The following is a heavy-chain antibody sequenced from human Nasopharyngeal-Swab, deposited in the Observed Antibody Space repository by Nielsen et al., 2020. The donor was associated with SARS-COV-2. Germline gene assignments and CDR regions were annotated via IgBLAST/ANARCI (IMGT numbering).Heavy chain of an antibody. CDR3: ARGDYDFWSGYSGPYYYYYMDV. V-gene: IGHV4-59*01. CDR2: IYYSGST. CDR1: GGSISSYY. J-gene: IGHJ6*03. Sequence: SETLSPTCTVSGGSISSYYWSWIRQPPGKGLEWIGYIYYSGSTNYNPSLKSRVTISVDTSKNQFSLKLSSVTAADTAVYYCARGDYDFWSGYSGPYYYYYMDVWGKGTTVTVSS. D-gene: IGHD3-3*01.